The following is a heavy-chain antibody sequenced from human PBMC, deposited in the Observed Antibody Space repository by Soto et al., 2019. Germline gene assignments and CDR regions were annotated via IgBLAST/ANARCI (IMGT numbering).Heavy chain of an antibody. CDR1: GGSISSSNW. D-gene: IGHD6-13*01. Sequence: PSETLSLTCAVSGGSISSSNWWSWVRQPPGKGLEWIGEIYHSGSTNYNPSLKSRVTISVDKSKNQFSLKLSSVTAEDTAVYYCARDPERIAAAQNAHWGQGTLVTVSS. CDR2: IYHSGST. CDR3: ARDPERIAAAQNAH. J-gene: IGHJ4*02. V-gene: IGHV4-4*02.